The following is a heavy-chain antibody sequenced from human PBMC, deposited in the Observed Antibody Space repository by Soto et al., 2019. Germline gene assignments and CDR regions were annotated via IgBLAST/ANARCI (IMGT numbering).Heavy chain of an antibody. V-gene: IGHV3-9*01. J-gene: IGHJ6*03. CDR3: AKDFTDYYYYMDV. CDR1: GFTFEDYA. Sequence: EVQLVESGGGLVQPGRSLRLSCAAPGFTFEDYAMHWVRQAPGKGLEWVSGISWNSASIGYAESVKGRFTISRDNAKNSLYLQMNSLRGEDTALYYCAKDFTDYYYYMDVWGKGTTVTVSS. CDR2: ISWNSASI. D-gene: IGHD2-8*02.